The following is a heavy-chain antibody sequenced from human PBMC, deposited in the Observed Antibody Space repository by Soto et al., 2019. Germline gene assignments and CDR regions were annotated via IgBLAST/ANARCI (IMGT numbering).Heavy chain of an antibody. Sequence: SETLSLTCTVSGDSISSSIYYWGWVRQPPGEGLEWIGSISYSGSTYYNPSLKSRVTISVDTSKNQFSLKLSSVTAADTAVYYCARDIDFGYWGRGTQVTVSS. J-gene: IGHJ4*02. V-gene: IGHV4-39*01. CDR2: ISYSGST. D-gene: IGHD3-3*01. CDR1: GDSISSSIYY. CDR3: ARDIDFGY.